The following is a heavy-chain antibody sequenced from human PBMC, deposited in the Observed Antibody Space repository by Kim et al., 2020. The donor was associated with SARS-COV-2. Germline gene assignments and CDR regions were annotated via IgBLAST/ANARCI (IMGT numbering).Heavy chain of an antibody. D-gene: IGHD6-13*01. V-gene: IGHV3-9*01. J-gene: IGHJ4*02. CDR1: GFTFDDYT. CDR2: LSWNSGSI. Sequence: GGSLRLSCAASGFTFDDYTMHWVRQAPGKGLEWVSGLSWNSGSIGYADSVKGRFTISRDNAKNSLYLQMNSLRAEDTALYYCAKETAAVGYYFDYWGQGTLVTVSS. CDR3: AKETAAVGYYFDY.